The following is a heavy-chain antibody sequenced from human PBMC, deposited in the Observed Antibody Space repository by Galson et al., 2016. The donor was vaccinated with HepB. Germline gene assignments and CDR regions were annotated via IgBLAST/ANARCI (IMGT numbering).Heavy chain of an antibody. Sequence: SVKVSCKASGYTFTRYAIHWVRQAPGQRLEWMGWINSGDSDRRYSRVFQDRLAITTDTSASTAYVELSDLAPEDTAVYFCARTLMGTYELDYWGQGTLVTVSS. V-gene: IGHV1-3*04. D-gene: IGHD3-22*01. CDR2: INSGDSDR. CDR3: ARTLMGTYELDY. CDR1: GYTFTRYA. J-gene: IGHJ4*02.